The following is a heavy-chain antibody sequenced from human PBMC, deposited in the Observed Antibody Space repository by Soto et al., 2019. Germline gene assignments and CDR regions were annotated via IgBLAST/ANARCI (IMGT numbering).Heavy chain of an antibody. D-gene: IGHD4-17*01. CDR1: GGSISSGGYY. Sequence: PSETLSLTCTVSGGSISSGGYYWSWIRQHPGKGLEWIGYIYYSGSTYYNPSLKSRVTISVDTSKNQFSLKLSSVTAADTAVYYCARGKDYGDYLLNNWFDPWGQGTLVTVSS. V-gene: IGHV4-31*03. CDR2: IYYSGST. CDR3: ARGKDYGDYLLNNWFDP. J-gene: IGHJ5*02.